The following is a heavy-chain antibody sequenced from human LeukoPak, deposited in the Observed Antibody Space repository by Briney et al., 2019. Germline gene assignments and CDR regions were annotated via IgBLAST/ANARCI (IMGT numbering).Heavy chain of an antibody. V-gene: IGHV3-23*01. J-gene: IGHJ5*02. CDR1: GVIISSYA. CDR3: AKDRVSPGFNWFDP. D-gene: IGHD2/OR15-2a*01. Sequence: GGSLRLSRAASGVIISSYAMSWVRQAPGKGLEWVSAINGRGDNTYYADFVKGRFTISRDNSKSTVYLQMNSLRTEDTAVYYCAKDRVSPGFNWFDPWGQGTLVTVSS. CDR2: INGRGDNT.